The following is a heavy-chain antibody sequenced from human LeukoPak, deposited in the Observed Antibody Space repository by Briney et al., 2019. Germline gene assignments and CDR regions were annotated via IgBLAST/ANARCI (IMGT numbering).Heavy chain of an antibody. J-gene: IGHJ5*02. V-gene: IGHV4-39*07. D-gene: IGHD3-9*01. Sequence: PSETLSLTCTVSGGSISSSSYYWDWIRQPPGKGLEWIGSIYHSGTTYYNPSLKSRVTISVDTSKNQFSLKLSSVTAADTAAYYCARDLNDILTGLYNWFDPWGQGTLVTVSS. CDR2: IYHSGTT. CDR1: GGSISSSSYY. CDR3: ARDLNDILTGLYNWFDP.